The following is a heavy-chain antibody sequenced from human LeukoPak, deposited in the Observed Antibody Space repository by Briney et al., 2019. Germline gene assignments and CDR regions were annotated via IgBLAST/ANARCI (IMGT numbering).Heavy chain of an antibody. Sequence: GGSLRLSCAASGFMFDTYALTWVRQAPGKGLEWVSTISDDGDNPYYADSVKGRFTIFRDNSKNTLHLQMNSLRAEDTAVYYCSKHRTRGYTYGYFESWGQGTLVTVSS. V-gene: IGHV3-23*01. CDR3: SKHRTRGYTYGYFES. D-gene: IGHD5-18*01. CDR1: GFMFDTYA. CDR2: ISDDGDNP. J-gene: IGHJ4*02.